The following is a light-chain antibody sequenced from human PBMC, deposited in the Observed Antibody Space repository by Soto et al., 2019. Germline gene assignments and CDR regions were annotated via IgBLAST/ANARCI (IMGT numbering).Light chain of an antibody. CDR3: NSYAASGNLWV. CDR1: SSDVGDYNY. V-gene: IGLV2-14*01. CDR2: EVS. J-gene: IGLJ3*02. Sequence: QSALTQPASVSGSPGQSITISCTGTSSDVGDYNYVSWYQQHPGKAPKVMIYEVSHRPSGVSNRFSGSKSGNTASLTVSGLQAEDEADYYCNSYAASGNLWVFGGGTKLTVL.